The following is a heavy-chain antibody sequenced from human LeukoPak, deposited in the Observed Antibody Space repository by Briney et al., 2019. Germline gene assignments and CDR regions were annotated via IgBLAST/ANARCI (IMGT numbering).Heavy chain of an antibody. CDR2: MYFSGNT. Sequence: SETLSLTCTVSGDSISSGSYYWGWIRQPPGKGLEWIGSMYFSGNTYYNPSLKSRVTISIDAYENQFSLKLNSVTAADTAVYYCARAMGAAAVDYWGQGTLVTVSS. CDR1: GDSISSGSYY. D-gene: IGHD6-13*01. CDR3: ARAMGAAAVDY. J-gene: IGHJ4*02. V-gene: IGHV4-39*07.